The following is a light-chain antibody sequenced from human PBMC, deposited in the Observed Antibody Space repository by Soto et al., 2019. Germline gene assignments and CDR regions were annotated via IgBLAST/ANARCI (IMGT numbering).Light chain of an antibody. J-gene: IGKJ4*01. V-gene: IGKV3-11*01. CDR2: DAS. Sequence: EIVLTQSPATLSSSPGERATLSCRASQSVSSYLAWYQQKPGQAPRLLIYDASNRATGIPARFSGSGSGIDFTLTISSLEPEDFAVYYCQQRSNWPLTFGGGTKVEIK. CDR3: QQRSNWPLT. CDR1: QSVSSY.